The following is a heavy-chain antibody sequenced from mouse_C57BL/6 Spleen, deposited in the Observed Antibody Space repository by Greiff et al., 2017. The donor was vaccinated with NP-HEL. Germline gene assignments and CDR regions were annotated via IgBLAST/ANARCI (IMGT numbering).Heavy chain of an antibody. D-gene: IGHD2-4*01. CDR1: GFTFSDFY. CDR2: SRNKANDYTT. J-gene: IGHJ4*01. CDR3: ARDAAYDSYYAMDY. V-gene: IGHV7-1*01. Sequence: EVQVVESGGGLVQSGRSLRLSCATSGFTFSDFYMEWVRQAPGKGLEWIAASRNKANDYTTEYSASVKGRFIVSRDTSQSILYLQMNALRAEDTAIYYCARDAAYDSYYAMDYWGQGTSVTVSS.